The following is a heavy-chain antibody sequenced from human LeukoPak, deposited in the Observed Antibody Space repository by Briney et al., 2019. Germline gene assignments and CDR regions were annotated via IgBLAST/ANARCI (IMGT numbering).Heavy chain of an antibody. D-gene: IGHD2-21*02. V-gene: IGHV4-59*01. CDR1: GGSISSYY. CDR3: ARGKTMVYCGGDCYRFDN. CDR2: IYYDGST. Sequence: PSETLSLTCTVSGGSISSYYWSWIRQPPGKGLEWIGYIYYDGSTNYNPSLKSRVTISVDTSKNQFSLKLTSVTAADTAVYYCARGKTMVYCGGDCYRFDNWGQGTLVTVSS. J-gene: IGHJ4*02.